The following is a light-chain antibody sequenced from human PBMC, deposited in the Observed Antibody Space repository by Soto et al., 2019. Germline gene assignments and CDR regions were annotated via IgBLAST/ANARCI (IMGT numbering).Light chain of an antibody. V-gene: IGKV1-39*01. CDR1: QSMSSY. CDR3: QHSYSTPYA. J-gene: IGKJ2*01. Sequence: DIQMPQSPSSLSASVGDRVTITCRASQSMSSYLNWYQQKPGKAPKLLIYAASSLQSGVPSRFSGSGSGTDFTLTIRSLQPEDFATYYCQHSYSTPYAVGQGSKLESK. CDR2: AAS.